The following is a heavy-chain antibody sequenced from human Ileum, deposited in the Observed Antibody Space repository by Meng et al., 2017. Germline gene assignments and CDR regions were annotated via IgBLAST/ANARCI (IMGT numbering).Heavy chain of an antibody. D-gene: IGHD3-10*01. Sequence: QVQLAQSGAVLQTPVATVTVSCKASGYTFRSYDINWVRQATGQGVEWMAWLSAHDYDTSHAPKFQGRVTVTADRPTATAYMELRSLRSDDTAVYYCARGTPGRSYSDYWGPGTLVTVAS. V-gene: IGHV1-18*01. J-gene: IGHJ4*02. CDR3: ARGTPGRSYSDY. CDR2: LSAHDYDT. CDR1: GYTFRSYD.